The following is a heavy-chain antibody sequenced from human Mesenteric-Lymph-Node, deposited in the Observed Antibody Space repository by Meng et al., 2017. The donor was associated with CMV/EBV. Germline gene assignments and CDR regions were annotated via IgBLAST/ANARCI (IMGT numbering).Heavy chain of an antibody. D-gene: IGHD2/OR15-2a*01. J-gene: IGHJ4*02. V-gene: IGHV4-61*08. CDR1: GVSVTSGAYH. CDR2: IYGTGIT. CDR3: AKSRSSTPGIVDD. Sequence: QVKLQESGPGLVKPSEPLPLTCIVSGVSVTSGAYHWSWIRQSPGKGLEWIGYIYGTGITIYNPSLKSRVTILLETSKNQFSLKLNSVTTADTAVYYCAKSRSSTPGIVDDWGQGTLVTVSS.